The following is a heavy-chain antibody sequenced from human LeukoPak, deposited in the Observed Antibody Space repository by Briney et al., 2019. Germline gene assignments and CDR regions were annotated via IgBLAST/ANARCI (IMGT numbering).Heavy chain of an antibody. J-gene: IGHJ4*02. CDR3: VALVVVVARGY. CDR1: GFTFSSYE. V-gene: IGHV3-48*03. D-gene: IGHD2-15*01. Sequence: HTGGSLRLSCAASGFTFSSYEMNWVRQAPGKGLEWVSYISSSGSTIYYADSVKGRFTISRDNAKNSLYLQMNSLRAEDTAVYYCVALVVVVARGYWGQGTLVTVSS. CDR2: ISSSGSTI.